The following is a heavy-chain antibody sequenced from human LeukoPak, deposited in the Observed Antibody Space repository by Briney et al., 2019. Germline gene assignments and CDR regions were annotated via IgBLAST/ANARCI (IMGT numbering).Heavy chain of an antibody. Sequence: GGSLRLSCAASGFTVSNNYMMWVRQAPGKGLEWVSAIFRDDSTYYADSVKGRFTISRDNSKNTLYLQMNSLRAEDTAVYYCAKGFAAAGIDFDYWGQGTLVTVSS. CDR3: AKGFAAAGIDFDY. V-gene: IGHV3-53*01. CDR1: GFTVSNNY. CDR2: IFRDDST. J-gene: IGHJ4*02. D-gene: IGHD6-13*01.